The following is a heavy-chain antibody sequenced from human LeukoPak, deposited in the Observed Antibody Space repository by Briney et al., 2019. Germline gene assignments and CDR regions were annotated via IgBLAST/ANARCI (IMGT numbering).Heavy chain of an antibody. V-gene: IGHV3-21*01. J-gene: IGHJ4*02. CDR1: GFTFSSYS. Sequence: GGSLRLSCAASGFTFSSYSMNWVRQAPGKGLEWVSSISSSSSYIYYADSVKGRFTISRDSAKNSLYLQMNSLRAEDTAVYYCARARGYSYVYYFDYWGQGTLVTVSS. CDR3: ARARGYSYVYYFDY. D-gene: IGHD5-18*01. CDR2: ISSSSSYI.